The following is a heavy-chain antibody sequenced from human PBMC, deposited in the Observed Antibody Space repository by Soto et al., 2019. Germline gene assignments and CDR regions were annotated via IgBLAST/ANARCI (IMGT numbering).Heavy chain of an antibody. CDR3: AKSRDVNRGLLDY. CDR2: ISGSGGST. Sequence: LRLSCAASGFTFSSYAMSWVRQAPGKGLEWVSAISGSGGSTYYADSVKGRFTISRDNSKNTLYLQMNSLRAEDTAVYYCAKSRDVNRGLLDYWGQGTLVTVSS. CDR1: GFTFSSYA. J-gene: IGHJ4*02. V-gene: IGHV3-23*01.